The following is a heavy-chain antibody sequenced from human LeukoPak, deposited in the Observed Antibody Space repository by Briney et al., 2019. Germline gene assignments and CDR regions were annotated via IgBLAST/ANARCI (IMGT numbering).Heavy chain of an antibody. D-gene: IGHD2-2*02. CDR1: GYTFTGYY. V-gene: IGHV1-2*02. Sequence: ASVKVSCKASGYTFTGYYMHWVRQAPGQGLEWMGWINPNSGGTNYAQKFQGRVTMTRDTSISTAYMELSRLRSDDTAVYYCAKGYCSSTSCYNPPRFDYWGQGTLVTVSS. J-gene: IGHJ4*02. CDR2: INPNSGGT. CDR3: AKGYCSSTSCYNPPRFDY.